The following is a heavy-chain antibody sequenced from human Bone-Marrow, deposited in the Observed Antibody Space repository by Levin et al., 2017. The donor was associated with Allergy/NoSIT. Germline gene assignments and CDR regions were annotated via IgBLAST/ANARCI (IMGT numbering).Heavy chain of an antibody. CDR2: IKGDGSDQ. CDR1: GFTISGSW. D-gene: IGHD5-24*01. Sequence: SCAASGFTISGSWMSWVRQAPGKGLEWVATIKGDGSDQYYVDSVKGRFTISRDTAKNSLYLQMNILRPEDTAVYYCAKDTMDSWGQGTLVTVSS. CDR3: AKDTMDS. J-gene: IGHJ5*01. V-gene: IGHV3-7*01.